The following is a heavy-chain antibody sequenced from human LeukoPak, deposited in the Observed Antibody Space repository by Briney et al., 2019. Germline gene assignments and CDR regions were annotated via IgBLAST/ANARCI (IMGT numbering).Heavy chain of an antibody. CDR1: GFTFSSYT. V-gene: IGHV3-23*01. CDR3: AKWPRYCSGGSCYGSGGYY. D-gene: IGHD2-15*01. CDR2: ISGSGGST. Sequence: PGGSLRLSCAASGFTFSSYTMNWVRQAPGKGLEWVSAISGSGGSTYYADSVKGRFTISRDTSKNTLYLQMSSLRAEDTAVYYCAKWPRYCSGGSCYGSGGYYWGQGILGTVSS. J-gene: IGHJ4*02.